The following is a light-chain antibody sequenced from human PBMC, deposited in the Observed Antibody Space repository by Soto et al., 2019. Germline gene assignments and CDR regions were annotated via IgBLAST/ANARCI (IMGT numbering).Light chain of an antibody. CDR1: NIESKS. CDR2: DDS. J-gene: IGLJ1*01. Sequence: SSELTQPPSVSVAPGQTARIPCGGDNIESKSVHWYQQMPGQAPVLVVRDDSDRHSGIPERFSGSKSGNTASLTVSGLQAEDEADYYCSSYGGRYNYVFGTGTKLTVL. CDR3: SSYGGRYNYV. V-gene: IGLV3-21*02.